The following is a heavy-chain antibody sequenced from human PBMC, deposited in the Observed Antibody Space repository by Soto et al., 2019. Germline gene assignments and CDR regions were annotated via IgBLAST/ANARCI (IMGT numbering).Heavy chain of an antibody. Sequence: GGSLRLSCAASRFTFSSYAMSWVRQAPGKGLEWVSAISGSGGSTYYADSVKGRFTISRDNSKNTLYLQMNSLRAEDTAVYYCTKDAATTVTTAPCFWGQGTLVTVS. CDR3: TKDAATTVTTAPCF. CDR2: ISGSGGST. CDR1: RFTFSSYA. J-gene: IGHJ4*02. V-gene: IGHV3-23*01. D-gene: IGHD4-17*01.